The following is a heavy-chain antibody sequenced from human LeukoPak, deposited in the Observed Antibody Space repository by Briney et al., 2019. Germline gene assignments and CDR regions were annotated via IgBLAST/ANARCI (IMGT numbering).Heavy chain of an antibody. V-gene: IGHV4-59*01. Sequence: SETLSLTCTVSGGSISSYYWSWIRQPPGKGLEWIGYIYYSESTNYNPSLKSRVTISVDTSKNQFSLKLSSVTAADTAVYYCAREGRDSSGWYPFDYWGQGTLVTVSS. D-gene: IGHD6-19*01. CDR2: IYYSEST. CDR1: GGSISSYY. CDR3: AREGRDSSGWYPFDY. J-gene: IGHJ4*02.